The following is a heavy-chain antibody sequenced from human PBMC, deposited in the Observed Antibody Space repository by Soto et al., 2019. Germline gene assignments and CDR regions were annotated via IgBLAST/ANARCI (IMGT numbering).Heavy chain of an antibody. CDR2: ISGSGGST. Sequence: EVQLLESGGGLVQPGGSLRLSCAASGFTFSTYAMSWVRQAPGKGLEWVSGISGSGGSTYYAESVKGRFTISRDNSKSTLYLQVISLRAEDTALYYCAKDMYYYGSDGAPFDDWGQGTLVTVSS. CDR1: GFTFSTYA. V-gene: IGHV3-23*01. J-gene: IGHJ4*02. D-gene: IGHD3-10*01. CDR3: AKDMYYYGSDGAPFDD.